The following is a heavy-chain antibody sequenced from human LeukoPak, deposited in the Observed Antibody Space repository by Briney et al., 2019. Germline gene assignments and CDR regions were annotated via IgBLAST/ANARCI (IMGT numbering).Heavy chain of an antibody. CDR3: ARFDSGLRFSYDY. CDR2: IYYSGST. D-gene: IGHD5-18*01. V-gene: IGHV4-39*07. J-gene: IGHJ4*02. Sequence: SSETLSLTCTVSGGSISSSSYYWGWIRQPPGKGLEWIGSIYYSGSTYYNPSLKSRVTISVDTSKNQFSLKLSSVTAADTAVYYCARFDSGLRFSYDYWGQGTLVTVSS. CDR1: GGSISSSSYY.